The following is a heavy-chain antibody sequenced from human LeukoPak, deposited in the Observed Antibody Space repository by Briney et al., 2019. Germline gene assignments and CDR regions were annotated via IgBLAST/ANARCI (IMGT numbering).Heavy chain of an antibody. V-gene: IGHV3-23*01. Sequence: GGSLRLSCAASGFTFSSYAMSWVRQAPGKGLEWVSAISGSGGSTYYADSVKGRFTISRDNSKNTLYLQMNSQRAEDTAVYYCAKDRSYYDYVWGSYRYTGLFDHWGQGTLVTVSS. CDR1: GFTFSSYA. CDR3: AKDRSYYDYVWGSYRYTGLFDH. CDR2: ISGSGGST. D-gene: IGHD3-16*02. J-gene: IGHJ4*02.